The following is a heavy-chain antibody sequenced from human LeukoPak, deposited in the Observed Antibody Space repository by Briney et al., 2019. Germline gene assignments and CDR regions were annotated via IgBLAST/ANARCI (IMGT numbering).Heavy chain of an antibody. CDR2: ISYDGSNK. V-gene: IGHV3-30*18. CDR1: GFTFSSYG. CDR3: AKDSGQLLDYFDD. J-gene: IGHJ4*02. Sequence: PGGSLRLSCAASGFTFSSYGMHWVRQAPGKGLEWVAVISYDGSNKYYADSVKGRFTISRDNSKNTLYLQMNSLRAEDTAVYYCAKDSGQLLDYFDDWGQGTLVTVSS. D-gene: IGHD2-2*01.